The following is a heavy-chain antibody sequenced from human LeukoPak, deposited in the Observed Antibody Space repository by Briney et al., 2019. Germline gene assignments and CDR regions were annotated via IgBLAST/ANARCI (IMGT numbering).Heavy chain of an antibody. CDR1: NDTIKDYY. Sequence: SETLSLTCTVSNDTIKDYYWNWIRQPPAKGLEWVGFISNSGSTNYNPSLKSRVTISIDTSKRQFSLKLSSVSASDTAVYNSVTYEAGRSLAQAFDIAGQGELVTVSS. J-gene: IGHJ3*02. D-gene: IGHD3-3*01. CDR3: VTYEAGRSLAQAFDI. CDR2: ISNSGST. V-gene: IGHV4-59*01.